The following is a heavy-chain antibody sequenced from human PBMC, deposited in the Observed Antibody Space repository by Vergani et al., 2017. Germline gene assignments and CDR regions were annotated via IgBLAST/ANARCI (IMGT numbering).Heavy chain of an antibody. V-gene: IGHV3-21*01. CDR3: ARDSGYCSGASCYYYGMDV. J-gene: IGHJ6*02. D-gene: IGHD2-15*01. CDR1: GFTFSSYT. CDR2: ITSSSSYT. Sequence: EVQLVESGGGLVKPWGSLRLSCAASGFTFSSYTMNWVRQAPGKGLEWVSSITSSSSYTYYADSVKGRFTISRDNAKNSLYLQVNSLRAEDTAVYYCARDSGYCSGASCYYYGMDVWGQGTTVTVSS.